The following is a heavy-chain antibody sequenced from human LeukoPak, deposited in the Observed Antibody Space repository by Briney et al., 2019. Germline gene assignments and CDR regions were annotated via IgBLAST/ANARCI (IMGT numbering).Heavy chain of an antibody. V-gene: IGHV4-39*07. Sequence: SETLSLTCTVSGGSISSGTYYWGWIRQPPGKGLEWIGSIYHSGNAYYNQSLMSRVTISVDTSKNQFSLKVSSATAADTAVYYCANGGSGSVNFQHWGQGTLVTVSS. CDR1: GGSISSGTYY. CDR3: ANGGSGSVNFQH. J-gene: IGHJ1*01. D-gene: IGHD3-10*01. CDR2: IYHSGNA.